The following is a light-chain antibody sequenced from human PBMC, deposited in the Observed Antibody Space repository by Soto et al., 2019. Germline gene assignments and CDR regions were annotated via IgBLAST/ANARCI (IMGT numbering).Light chain of an antibody. V-gene: IGKV1-5*01. J-gene: IGKJ5*01. CDR1: QNIRNG. CDR2: DAS. CDR3: QRCYNYST. Sequence: DIPMTQSPSTLSASPGESATLTCRASQNIRNGLAWYQQKPGKAPNPLIYDASSLKSGVPARLSGSGTGTEFTLTISSLQPDEFPSYHCQRCYNYSTFGQGTRLEIK.